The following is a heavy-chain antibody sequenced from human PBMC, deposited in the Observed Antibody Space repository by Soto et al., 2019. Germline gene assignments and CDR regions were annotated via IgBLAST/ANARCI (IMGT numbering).Heavy chain of an antibody. Sequence: EVQLVESGGGLVKPGGSLRLSCAASGFTLSSYSMNWVRQAPGKGLGWVSSISSSSSYIYYADSVKGRFTISRDNAKNSLYLQMNSLRAEDTAVYYCARAEGILDAFDIWGQGTMVTVSS. D-gene: IGHD1-20*01. J-gene: IGHJ3*02. CDR2: ISSSSSYI. CDR3: ARAEGILDAFDI. CDR1: GFTLSSYS. V-gene: IGHV3-21*01.